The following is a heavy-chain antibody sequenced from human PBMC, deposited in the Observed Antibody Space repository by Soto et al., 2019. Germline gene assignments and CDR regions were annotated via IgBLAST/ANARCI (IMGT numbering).Heavy chain of an antibody. Sequence: SSVKVSCKASGGTFSSYAISWVRQAPGQGLEWMGGIIPIFGTANYAQKFQGRVTITADESTSTAYMELSSLRSEDTAVYYRASDTIFGVAQPTYGMDVWGQGTTVTVSS. V-gene: IGHV1-69*13. CDR1: GGTFSSYA. CDR2: IIPIFGTA. D-gene: IGHD3-3*01. J-gene: IGHJ6*02. CDR3: ASDTIFGVAQPTYGMDV.